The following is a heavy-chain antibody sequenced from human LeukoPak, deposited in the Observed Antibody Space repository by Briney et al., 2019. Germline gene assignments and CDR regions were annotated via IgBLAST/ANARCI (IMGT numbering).Heavy chain of an antibody. J-gene: IGHJ4*02. CDR2: ISYDGSNK. D-gene: IGHD4-17*01. CDR3: ARDFEVTTMTTSRFDY. V-gene: IGHV3-30*04. Sequence: GGSLRLSCAASGFTFSSYAMHWVRQAPGKGLEWVAVISYDGSNKYYADSMKGRFTISRDNSKNTLYLQMNCLRAEDTAVYYCARDFEVTTMTTSRFDYWGQGTPVTVSS. CDR1: GFTFSSYA.